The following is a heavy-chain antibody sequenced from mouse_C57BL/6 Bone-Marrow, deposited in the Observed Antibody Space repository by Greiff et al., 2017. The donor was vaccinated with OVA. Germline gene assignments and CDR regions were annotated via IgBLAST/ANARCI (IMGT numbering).Heavy chain of an antibody. CDR3: ARRLTVVEFDY. V-gene: IGHV1-66*01. CDR2: IYPGSGNT. Sequence: QVQLQQSGPELVKPGASVKISCKASGYSFTSYYIHWVKQRPGQGLEWIGWIYPGSGNTKYNEKFKGKATLTADTSSSTAYMQLSSLTSEDSAVYYCARRLTVVEFDYWGQGTTLTVSS. D-gene: IGHD1-1*01. CDR1: GYSFTSYY. J-gene: IGHJ2*01.